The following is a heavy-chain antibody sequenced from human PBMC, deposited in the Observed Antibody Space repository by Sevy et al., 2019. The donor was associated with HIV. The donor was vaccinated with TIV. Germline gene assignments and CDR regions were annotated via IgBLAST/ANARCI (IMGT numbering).Heavy chain of an antibody. J-gene: IGHJ4*02. CDR2: ISCSGGST. CDR1: GFTFSSYA. CDR3: AKVDIRRGYSYGFFDY. D-gene: IGHD5-18*01. V-gene: IGHV3-23*01. Sequence: GGSLRLSCAASGFTFSSYAMSWVRQAPGKGLEWVSAISCSGGSTYYADSVKGRFTISRDNSKNTLYLQMNSLRAEDTAVYYCAKVDIRRGYSYGFFDYWGQGTLVTVSS.